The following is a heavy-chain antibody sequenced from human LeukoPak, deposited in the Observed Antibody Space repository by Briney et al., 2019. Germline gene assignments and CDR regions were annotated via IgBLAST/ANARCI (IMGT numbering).Heavy chain of an antibody. J-gene: IGHJ4*02. CDR2: MYLSGTT. Sequence: SETLSLTCTVSGDSINSLDLWSWVRQPPGKGLEWIGEMYLSGTTHSNPSVKSRVTVSIDKSKNQFFLNLSSVTAADTAVYYCAGLVGRYSSGLYYYYFDYWGQGSLVTVSS. D-gene: IGHD3-22*01. CDR3: AGLVGRYSSGLYYYYFDY. V-gene: IGHV4-4*02. CDR1: GDSINSLDL.